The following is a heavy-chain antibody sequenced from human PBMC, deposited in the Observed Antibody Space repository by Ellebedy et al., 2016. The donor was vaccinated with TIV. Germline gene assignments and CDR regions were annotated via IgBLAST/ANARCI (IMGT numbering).Heavy chain of an antibody. Sequence: MPSGTLSLTCAVYGGSFSSYYRGWIRQPPGKGLEWIGSIYYSGSTYYTPSLKSRVTISVDTSKNQFSLKLSPVTAADTAVYYWARQGIPVGANDYWGQGTLVTVSS. CDR2: IYYSGST. CDR1: GGSFSSYY. CDR3: ARQGIPVGANDY. D-gene: IGHD1-26*01. J-gene: IGHJ4*02. V-gene: IGHV4-39*01.